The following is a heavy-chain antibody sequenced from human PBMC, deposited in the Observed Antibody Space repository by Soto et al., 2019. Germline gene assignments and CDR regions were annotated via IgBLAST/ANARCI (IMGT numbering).Heavy chain of an antibody. V-gene: IGHV1-2*04. D-gene: IGHD3-3*01. CDR1: GYTFTGYY. Sequence: ASVKVSCKASGYTFTGYYMHWVRQAPGQGLEWMGWINPNSGGTNYAQKFQGWVTMTRDTSISTAYMELSRLRSDDTAVYYCAREHDFWSGLVGGMDVWGQGTTVTVSS. CDR2: INPNSGGT. J-gene: IGHJ6*02. CDR3: AREHDFWSGLVGGMDV.